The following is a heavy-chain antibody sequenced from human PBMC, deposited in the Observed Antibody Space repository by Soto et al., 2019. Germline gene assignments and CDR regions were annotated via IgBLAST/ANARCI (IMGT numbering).Heavy chain of an antibody. V-gene: IGHV3-48*02. Sequence: EVQLVESGGGLVQPGGSLRLSCAASGFTFSSYSMNWVRQAPGKGLEWVSYISSSSSTIYYADSVKGRCTISRDNAKNALYRQMNSLRDEDTAVYYCARGGIYGDYYYGMDVWGQGTTVTVSS. D-gene: IGHD3-16*01. CDR3: ARGGIYGDYYYGMDV. CDR2: ISSSSSTI. CDR1: GFTFSSYS. J-gene: IGHJ6*02.